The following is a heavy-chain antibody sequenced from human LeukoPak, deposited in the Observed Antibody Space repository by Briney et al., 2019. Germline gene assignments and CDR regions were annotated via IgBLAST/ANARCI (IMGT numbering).Heavy chain of an antibody. CDR3: ARDRSPGGITMIGY. J-gene: IGHJ4*02. CDR1: GFTFSSYA. Sequence: PGGSLRLSCAASGFTFSSYAMHWVRQAPGKGLEWVAVISYDGSNKYYADSVKGRFTISRDNSKNTLYLQMNSLRAEDTAVYYCARDRSPGGITMIGYWGQGTLVTVSS. CDR2: ISYDGSNK. V-gene: IGHV3-30*04. D-gene: IGHD3-22*01.